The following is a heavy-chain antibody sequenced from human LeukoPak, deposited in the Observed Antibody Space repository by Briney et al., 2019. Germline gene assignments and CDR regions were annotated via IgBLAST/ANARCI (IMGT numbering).Heavy chain of an antibody. CDR3: AREQAVAGDYFDY. CDR1: GGSFSGYY. Sequence: PSETLPLTCAVYGGSFSGYYWSWIRQPPGKGLEWIGEINHSGSTNYNPSLKSRVTISVDTSKNQFSLKLSSVTAADTAVYYCAREQAVAGDYFDYWGQGTLVTVSS. CDR2: INHSGST. J-gene: IGHJ4*02. D-gene: IGHD6-19*01. V-gene: IGHV4-34*01.